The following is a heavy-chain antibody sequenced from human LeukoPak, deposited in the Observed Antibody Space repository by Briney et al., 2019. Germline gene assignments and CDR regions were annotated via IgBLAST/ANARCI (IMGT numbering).Heavy chain of an antibody. CDR3: ARGRQDVTMIVVVMTAVSYYLDV. V-gene: IGHV4-34*01. D-gene: IGHD3-22*01. Sequence: SETLSLTCAVYGGSFSGYYWTWIRQTPEKGLEWIGEMNLSGSTNYNPSLKSRVTISVDTSKNQFSLELSSVTAADTAVYYCARGRQDVTMIVVVMTAVSYYLDVWGKGTTVTVS. CDR2: MNLSGST. J-gene: IGHJ6*03. CDR1: GGSFSGYY.